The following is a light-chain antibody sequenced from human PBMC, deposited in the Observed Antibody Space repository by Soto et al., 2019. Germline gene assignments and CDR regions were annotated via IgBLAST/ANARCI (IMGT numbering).Light chain of an antibody. J-gene: IGKJ1*01. CDR1: QSVGSW. V-gene: IGKV1-5*01. CDR3: QQYNTYSPET. CDR2: DAS. Sequence: DIQMTQSPSTLSASVGDRVTLTCRASQSVGSWLAWYQQKPGKAPKLLIYDASSLESGVPSRFSGSGSGTELTLTISSLQPDDFATDYCQQYNTYSPETFGQGTKVQIK.